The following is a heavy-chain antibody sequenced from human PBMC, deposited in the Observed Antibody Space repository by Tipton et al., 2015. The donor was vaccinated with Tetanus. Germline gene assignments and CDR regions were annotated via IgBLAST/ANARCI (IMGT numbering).Heavy chain of an antibody. CDR1: GGSFSGYY. V-gene: IGHV4-34*01. CDR2: INHSGST. Sequence: TLSLTCAVYGGSFSGYYWSWIRQPPGKGLEWIGEINHSGSTNYNPSLKSRVTISVDTSKNQFSLKLSSVTAADTAVYYCARTYSGSYYYDAFDIWGQGTMVTVSS. CDR3: ARTYSGSYYYDAFDI. D-gene: IGHD1-26*01. J-gene: IGHJ3*02.